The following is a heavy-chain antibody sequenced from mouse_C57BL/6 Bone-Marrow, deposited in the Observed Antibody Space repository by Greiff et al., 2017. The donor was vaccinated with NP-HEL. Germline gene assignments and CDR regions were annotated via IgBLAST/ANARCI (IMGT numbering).Heavy chain of an antibody. CDR3: ARFITTTPYYTMDY. CDR2: ISSGSSTI. CDR1: GFTFSDYG. J-gene: IGHJ4*01. D-gene: IGHD1-1*01. V-gene: IGHV5-17*01. Sequence: EVKLVESGGGLVKPGGSLKLSCAASGFTFSDYGMHWVRQAPEKGLEWVAYISSGSSTIYYADTVKGRFTISRDNAKNTLFLQMTSLRSEDTALYYCARFITTTPYYTMDYWCQGTSVTVSS.